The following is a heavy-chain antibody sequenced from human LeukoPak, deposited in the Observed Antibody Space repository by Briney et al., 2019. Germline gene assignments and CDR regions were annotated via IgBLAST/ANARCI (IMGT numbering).Heavy chain of an antibody. V-gene: IGHV3-7*03. CDR1: GFTFSSYW. J-gene: IGHJ6*02. CDR3: ARDIVVVVAATDYYYYYGMDV. Sequence: AGGSLRLSCAASGFTFSSYWMSWVRQAPGKGLECVANIKQDGSEKYYVDSVKGRFTISRDNAKNSLYLQMNSLRVEDTAVYYCARDIVVVVAATDYYYYYGMDVWGQGTTVTVSS. D-gene: IGHD2-15*01. CDR2: IKQDGSEK.